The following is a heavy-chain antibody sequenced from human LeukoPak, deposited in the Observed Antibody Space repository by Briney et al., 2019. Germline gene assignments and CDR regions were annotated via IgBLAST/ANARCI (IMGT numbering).Heavy chain of an antibody. Sequence: SVKVSCKASGGTFSSYAINWVRQAPGQGLEWMGGLIPIFGTANYAQKFQGRVTITADESTSTAYMELSSLRSEDTAVYYCARTGKMTVPAAKVDAFDIRGQGTMVTVSS. CDR3: ARTGKMTVPAAKVDAFDI. CDR2: LIPIFGTA. D-gene: IGHD2-2*01. V-gene: IGHV1-69*01. J-gene: IGHJ3*02. CDR1: GGTFSSYA.